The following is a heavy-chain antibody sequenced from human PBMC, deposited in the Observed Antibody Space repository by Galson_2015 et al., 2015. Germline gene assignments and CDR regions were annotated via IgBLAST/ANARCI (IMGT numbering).Heavy chain of an antibody. Sequence: SLRLSCAASGFTFRSYAMHWVRQAPGRGLEWMAVISEGGYTKHYSDSVRGRFTISRDNSENILYMEMDSLRSEDTAIYYCARANSEYSMSSGAIDIWGRGTMVPVFS. J-gene: IGHJ3*02. CDR3: ARANSEYSMSSGAIDI. D-gene: IGHD6-6*01. V-gene: IGHV3-30-3*01. CDR2: ISEGGYTK. CDR1: GFTFRSYA.